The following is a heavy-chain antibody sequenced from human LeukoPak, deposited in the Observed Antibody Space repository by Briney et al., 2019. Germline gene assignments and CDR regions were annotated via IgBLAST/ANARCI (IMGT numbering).Heavy chain of an antibody. CDR3: ARGRIVGATPGAFDI. V-gene: IGHV4-59*01. J-gene: IGHJ3*02. CDR2: IYYSGST. Sequence: PSETLSLTCTVSGGSISSYYWNWIRQRPGTGLEWIGYIYYSGSTNYNPSLKSRVTISVDTSKNQFSLKLSSATAADTAVYYCARGRIVGATPGAFDIWGQGTMVTVSS. D-gene: IGHD1-26*01. CDR1: GGSISSYY.